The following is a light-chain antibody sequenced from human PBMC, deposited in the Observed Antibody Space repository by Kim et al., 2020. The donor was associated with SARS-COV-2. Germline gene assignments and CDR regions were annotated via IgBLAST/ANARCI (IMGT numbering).Light chain of an antibody. CDR2: GAS. J-gene: IGKJ1*01. CDR1: EDVYSY. Sequence: AIRMTQSPSSFSASIGDRVTITCRASEDVYSYLAWYQQKPGKAPKVLIYGASTLQRGVPSRFSGGRSGTEFTLTISSLQSEDFATYFCKQYYGHPPGTFGQGTKVDI. CDR3: KQYYGHPPGT. V-gene: IGKV1-8*01.